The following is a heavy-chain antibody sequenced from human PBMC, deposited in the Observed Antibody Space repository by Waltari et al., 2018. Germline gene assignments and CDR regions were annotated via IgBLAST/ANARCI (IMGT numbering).Heavy chain of an antibody. Sequence: EVQLVESGGGLVQPGGSLRLSCAASGFTFSSYSMNWVRQAPGKGLEWVSYISSRSSTIYYADSVKGRFTISRDKAKKSLYLQMNSLRDEDTAVYYCARDLKGGNYGMDVWGQGTTVTVSS. CDR3: ARDLKGGNYGMDV. CDR1: GFTFSSYS. D-gene: IGHD2-15*01. CDR2: ISSRSSTI. V-gene: IGHV3-48*02. J-gene: IGHJ6*02.